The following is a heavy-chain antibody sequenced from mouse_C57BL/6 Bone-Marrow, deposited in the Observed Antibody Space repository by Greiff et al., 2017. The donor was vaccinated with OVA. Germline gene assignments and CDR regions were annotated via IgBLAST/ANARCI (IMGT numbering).Heavy chain of an antibody. Sequence: EVKLMESGAGLVKPGGSLKLSCAASGFTFSSYAMSWVRQTPEKRLEWVAYISSGGDYIYYADTVKGRFTISRDNARNTLYPQMSSLKSEDTAMYYCTRPLDAMDYWGQGTSVTVSS. D-gene: IGHD6-1*01. CDR1: GFTFSSYA. V-gene: IGHV5-9-1*02. CDR2: ISSGGDYI. CDR3: TRPLDAMDY. J-gene: IGHJ4*01.